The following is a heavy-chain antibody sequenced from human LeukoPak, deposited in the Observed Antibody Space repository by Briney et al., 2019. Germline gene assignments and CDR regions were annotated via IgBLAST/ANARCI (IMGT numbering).Heavy chain of an antibody. J-gene: IGHJ6*03. V-gene: IGHV1-18*01. CDR3: ASPISSSSEGGPRANMDV. CDR1: GYTFTSYG. Sequence: GASVTVSCKASGYTFTSYGISWVRQAPGQGLEWMGWISAYNGNTNYAQKLQGRVTMTTDTSTSTAYMEPRSLRSEDTAVYYCASPISSSSEGGPRANMDVWGKGTTVTVSS. CDR2: ISAYNGNT. D-gene: IGHD6-6*01.